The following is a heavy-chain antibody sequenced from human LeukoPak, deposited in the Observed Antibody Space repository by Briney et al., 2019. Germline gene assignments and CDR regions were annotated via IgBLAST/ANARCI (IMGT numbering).Heavy chain of an antibody. V-gene: IGHV3-21*01. CDR1: GFTFGSYS. D-gene: IGHD5-12*01. J-gene: IGHJ6*02. CDR2: ISSSSSYI. CDR3: ARDRGEEQATIPHNYSYGMDV. Sequence: GGCLRLSCAVSGFTFGSYSMNWVRQAPGKGLEWVSSISSSSSYINYADSVKGRFTISRDNAKNSLYLQMNSLRAEDTAVYYCARDRGEEQATIPHNYSYGMDVWGQGTTVTVSS.